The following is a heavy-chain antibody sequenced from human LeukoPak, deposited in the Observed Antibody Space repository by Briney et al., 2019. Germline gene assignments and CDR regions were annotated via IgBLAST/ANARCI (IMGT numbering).Heavy chain of an antibody. J-gene: IGHJ6*02. V-gene: IGHV3-43*02. D-gene: IGHD2/OR15-2a*01. CDR2: IHADGGRT. CDR3: STWAFYHGLDV. Sequence: PGGSLRLSCAASGFAFADYAMHWVRQIPGKGLECVAHIHADGGRTFYADSVKGRFTVSRDNGKNSLFLQMDSLTSDDTALYYCSTWAFYHGLDVWGQGGTVIVSS. CDR1: GFAFADYA.